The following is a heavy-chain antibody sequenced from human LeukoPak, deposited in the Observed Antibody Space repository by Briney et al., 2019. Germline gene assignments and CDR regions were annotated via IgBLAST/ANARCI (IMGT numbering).Heavy chain of an antibody. D-gene: IGHD5-12*01. CDR3: ARVGGDIAATGHFDY. CDR2: ISGSGGST. Sequence: GGSLRLSCAASGFTFSSYAMSWVRQAPGKGLEWVSVISGSGGSTYYADSVKGRLTISRDNSKNTVYLQMNSLRAEDTAVFYCARVGGDIAATGHFDYWGQGTLVTVSS. J-gene: IGHJ4*02. CDR1: GFTFSSYA. V-gene: IGHV3-23*01.